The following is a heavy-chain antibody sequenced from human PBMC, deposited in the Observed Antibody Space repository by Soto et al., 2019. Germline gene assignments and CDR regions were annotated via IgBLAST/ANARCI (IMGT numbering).Heavy chain of an antibody. CDR1: RYCFLRYW. CDR2: IYPGDSDT. J-gene: IGHJ4*02. V-gene: IGHV5-51*01. D-gene: IGHD2-15*01. Sequence: GASLTISRTPSRYCFLRYWICWVRQPRAHGLEWMGIIYPGDSDTRYSPSFQGQVTITADKSISTAYLQWSSLKASDTAMYYCARLGYCSGGSCSGVHYWGQGTLVTVSS. CDR3: ARLGYCSGGSCSGVHY.